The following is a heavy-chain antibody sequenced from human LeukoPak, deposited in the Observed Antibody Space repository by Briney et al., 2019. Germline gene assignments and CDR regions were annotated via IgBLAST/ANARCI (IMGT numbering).Heavy chain of an antibody. CDR2: IYYSGST. CDR3: ARYGSGSYYYYYMDV. D-gene: IGHD3-10*01. Sequence: TLSLTCTVSGGSISSGGYYWSWIRQHPGKGLEWIGYIYYSGSTYYNPSPKSRVTISVDTSKNQFSLKLSSVTAADTAVYYCARYGSGSYYYYYMDVWGKGTTVTVSS. CDR1: GGSISSGGYY. V-gene: IGHV4-31*03. J-gene: IGHJ6*03.